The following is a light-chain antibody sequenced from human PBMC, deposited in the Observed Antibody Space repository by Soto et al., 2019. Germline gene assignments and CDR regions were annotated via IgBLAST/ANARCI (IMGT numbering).Light chain of an antibody. CDR2: KNN. CDR3: AAWDASLSGRV. Sequence: QSVLTQPPSASGTPGQSITISCSGSSSNIGSQYVYWYQQLPGTAPTVVIYKNNERPSGVPDRFSGSKSGTSASLAISGLRSEDEADYYCAAWDASLSGRVFGGGTKLTVL. CDR1: SSNIGSQY. V-gene: IGLV1-47*01. J-gene: IGLJ3*02.